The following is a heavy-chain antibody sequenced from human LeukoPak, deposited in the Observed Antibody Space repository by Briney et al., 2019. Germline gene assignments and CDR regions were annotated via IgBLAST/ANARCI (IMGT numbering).Heavy chain of an antibody. D-gene: IGHD6-13*01. CDR1: GFTFSTFA. J-gene: IGHJ4*02. CDR3: AKSDRSYSSTFDY. Sequence: PGGSLRLSCAASGFTFSTFAMIWVRQPPGKGLEWVSGISGSSGSTYYADSVKGRFTISRDNSKNTLYLQMNSLRAEDTAVYHCAKSDRSYSSTFDYWGQGTLVTVSS. V-gene: IGHV3-23*01. CDR2: ISGSSGST.